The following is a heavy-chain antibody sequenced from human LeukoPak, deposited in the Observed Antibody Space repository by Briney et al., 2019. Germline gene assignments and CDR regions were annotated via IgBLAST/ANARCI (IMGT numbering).Heavy chain of an antibody. D-gene: IGHD2-15*01. J-gene: IGHJ4*02. Sequence: GASVKVSCKASGYTFTGYYMHWVRQAPRQGLEWMGWINPNSGGTNYAQKFQGRVTMTRDTSISTAYMELSRLRSDDTAVYYCARYCSGGSYYDKEDYWGQGTLVTVSS. CDR2: INPNSGGT. V-gene: IGHV1-2*02. CDR3: ARYCSGGSYYDKEDY. CDR1: GYTFTGYY.